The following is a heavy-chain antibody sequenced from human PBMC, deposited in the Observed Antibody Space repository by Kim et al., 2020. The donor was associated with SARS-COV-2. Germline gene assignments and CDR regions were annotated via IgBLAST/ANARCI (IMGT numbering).Heavy chain of an antibody. V-gene: IGHV4-31*03. CDR1: GGSISSGGYY. Sequence: SETLSLTCTVSGGSISSGGYYWSWIRQHPGKGLEWIGYIYYSGSTYYNPSLKSRVTISVDTSKNQFSLKLSSVTAADTAVYYCARSSPRVTMVRGAFDYWGQGTLVTVSS. CDR2: IYYSGST. D-gene: IGHD3-10*01. CDR3: ARSSPRVTMVRGAFDY. J-gene: IGHJ4*02.